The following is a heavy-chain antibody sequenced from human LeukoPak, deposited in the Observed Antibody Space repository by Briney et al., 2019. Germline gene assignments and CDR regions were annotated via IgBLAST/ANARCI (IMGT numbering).Heavy chain of an antibody. CDR2: ISYDGSNK. CDR3: ARDYGDCFDY. D-gene: IGHD4-17*01. CDR1: GFTFSSYA. J-gene: IGHJ4*02. V-gene: IGHV3-30-3*01. Sequence: PGGSLRLSCAASGFTFSSYAMHWVRQAPGKGLEWVAVISYDGSNKYYADFVKGRFTISRDNSKNTLYLQMNSLRAEDTAVYYCARDYGDCFDYWGQGTLVTVSS.